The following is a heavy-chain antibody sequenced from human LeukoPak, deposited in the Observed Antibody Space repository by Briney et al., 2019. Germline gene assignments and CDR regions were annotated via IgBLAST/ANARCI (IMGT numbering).Heavy chain of an antibody. Sequence: GRSLRLSCAASGFTFSSYGMHWVRQAPGKGLEWVAVIWYDGSNKYYADSVKGRFTISRDNSKNTLYLQMNSLRAEDTAVYYCARGPRYFDWLSKSEYFQHWGQGTLVTVSP. D-gene: IGHD3-9*01. CDR2: IWYDGSNK. J-gene: IGHJ1*01. CDR3: ARGPRYFDWLSKSEYFQH. V-gene: IGHV3-33*01. CDR1: GFTFSSYG.